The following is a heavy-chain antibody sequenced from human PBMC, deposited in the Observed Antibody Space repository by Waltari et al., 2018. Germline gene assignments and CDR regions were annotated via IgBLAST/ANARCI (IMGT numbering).Heavy chain of an antibody. J-gene: IGHJ5*02. CDR3: ARGSGSTTP. D-gene: IGHD2-2*01. CDR1: GGSISSHY. Sequence: QVQLQESGPGLVKPSETLSLTCTVSGGSISSHYWSWIRQPPGKGLEWIGYIYYSGSTNDNPSLNSRVTISVDTSKNQFSLKLSSVTAADTAVYYCARGSGSTTPWGQGTLVTVSS. V-gene: IGHV4-59*11. CDR2: IYYSGST.